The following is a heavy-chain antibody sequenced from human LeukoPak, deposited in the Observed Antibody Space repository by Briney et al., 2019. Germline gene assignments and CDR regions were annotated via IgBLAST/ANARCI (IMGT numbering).Heavy chain of an antibody. CDR1: GFTFSSYA. J-gene: IGHJ6*03. Sequence: RSGGSLRLSCAASGFTFSSYAVSWVRQAPGKGLEWVSAISGSGGSTYYADSVKGRFTISRDNSKNTLYLQMNSLRAEDTAVYYCAKDLSRITIFGVVLRYYYMDVWGKGTTVTVSS. D-gene: IGHD3-3*01. V-gene: IGHV3-23*01. CDR2: ISGSGGST. CDR3: AKDLSRITIFGVVLRYYYMDV.